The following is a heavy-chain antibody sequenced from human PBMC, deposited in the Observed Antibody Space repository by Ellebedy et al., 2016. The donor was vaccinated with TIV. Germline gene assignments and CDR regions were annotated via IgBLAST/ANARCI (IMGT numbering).Heavy chain of an antibody. CDR1: GFTFSSYA. CDR2: ISYDGSNK. V-gene: IGHV3-30-3*01. Sequence: PGGSLRLSCAASGFTFSSYAIHWVRQAPGKGLEWVAVISYDGSNKYYADSVKGRFTISRDNSKNTLYLQMNSLRAEDTAAYYCAKVRTGTNWFDPWGQGTLVTVSS. J-gene: IGHJ5*02. D-gene: IGHD1-7*01. CDR3: AKVRTGTNWFDP.